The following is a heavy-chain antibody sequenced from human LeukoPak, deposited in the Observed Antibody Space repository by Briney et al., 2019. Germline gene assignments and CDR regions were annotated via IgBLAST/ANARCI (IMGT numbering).Heavy chain of an antibody. V-gene: IGHV3-23*01. CDR2: ISGRGDSV. Sequence: PGGSLRLSCVASTYSFGSYAFAWVRQAPGKGLEWVSTISGRGDSVYYADFVKGRFTVSRDNSKNTVYLQMNSLRAEDTALYYCGSTNSFSYWGQGTLVTVSS. D-gene: IGHD2-2*01. J-gene: IGHJ4*02. CDR1: TYSFGSYA. CDR3: GSTNSFSY.